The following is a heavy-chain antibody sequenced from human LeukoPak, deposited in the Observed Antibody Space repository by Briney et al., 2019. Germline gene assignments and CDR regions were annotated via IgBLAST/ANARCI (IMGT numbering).Heavy chain of an antibody. CDR1: GGSFSGYY. Sequence: SETLSLTCAVYGGSFSGYYWSWIRQPPGKGLEWIGEINHSGSTNYNPSLKSRVTISVDTSKNQFSLKLSSVTAADTAVYYCARAVEAGWFDPWGQGTLVTVSS. D-gene: IGHD2-15*01. CDR2: INHSGST. CDR3: ARAVEAGWFDP. J-gene: IGHJ5*02. V-gene: IGHV4-34*01.